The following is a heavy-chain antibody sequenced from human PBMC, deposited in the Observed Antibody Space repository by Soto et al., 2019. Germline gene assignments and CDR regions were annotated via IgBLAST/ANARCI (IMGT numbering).Heavy chain of an antibody. CDR3: AKETPYCVGDCYSVWV. V-gene: IGHV3-23*01. D-gene: IGHD2-21*02. Sequence: EVQLLESGGGLVQPGGSLKLSCAAYGFTFSSYAMSWVRQAPGKGMEWVSGISGSVGSTYYADSVKGRFTISRDNSKNSLSLQMNRRRAEETAVYYCAKETPYCVGDCYSVWVWGQGTMVTYSS. CDR1: GFTFSSYA. J-gene: IGHJ3*01. CDR2: ISGSVGST.